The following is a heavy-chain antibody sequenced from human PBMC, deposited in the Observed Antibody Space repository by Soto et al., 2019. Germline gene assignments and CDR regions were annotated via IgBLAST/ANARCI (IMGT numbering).Heavy chain of an antibody. CDR2: ISAYNGDT. V-gene: IGHV1-18*01. J-gene: IGHJ3*02. D-gene: IGHD2-2*01. CDR1: GYTFRSYG. CDR3: ARDLFYLVVPAANAFDI. Sequence: GASVKVSCKASGYTFRSYGITWVRQAPGQGLEWMGWISAYNGDTNFAQKLQGRVTMTTDTSTSTAYMELRSLRSDDTAVYYCARDLFYLVVPAANAFDIWGQGTMVTVSS.